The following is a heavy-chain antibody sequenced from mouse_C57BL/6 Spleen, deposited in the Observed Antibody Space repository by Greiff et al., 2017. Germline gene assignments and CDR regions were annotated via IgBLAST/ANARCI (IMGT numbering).Heavy chain of an antibody. Sequence: QVQLQQSGAELARPGASVKLSCKASGYTFTSYGISWVKQRTGQGLEWIGEIYPRSGNTYYNEKFKGKATLTADKSSSTAYMELRSLTSEDSAVYFCAREGYGPFLYYAMDYWGQGTSVTVSS. CDR1: GYTFTSYG. D-gene: IGHD1-1*02. CDR3: AREGYGPFLYYAMDY. V-gene: IGHV1-81*01. CDR2: IYPRSGNT. J-gene: IGHJ4*01.